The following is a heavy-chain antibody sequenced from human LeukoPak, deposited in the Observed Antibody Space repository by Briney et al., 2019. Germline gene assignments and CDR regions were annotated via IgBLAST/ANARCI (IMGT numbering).Heavy chain of an antibody. V-gene: IGHV3-49*04. D-gene: IGHD2-8*01. CDR3: TSSLLMVYAYYYYGMDV. Sequence: GASLRLSCTASGFTFGDYAMSWVREAPGKGLEWVGFIRSKAYGGTTEYAASVKGRFTISRDDSKSIAYLQMNSLKTEDTAVYYCTSSLLMVYAYYYYGMDVWGQGTTVTVSS. J-gene: IGHJ6*02. CDR1: GFTFGDYA. CDR2: IRSKAYGGTT.